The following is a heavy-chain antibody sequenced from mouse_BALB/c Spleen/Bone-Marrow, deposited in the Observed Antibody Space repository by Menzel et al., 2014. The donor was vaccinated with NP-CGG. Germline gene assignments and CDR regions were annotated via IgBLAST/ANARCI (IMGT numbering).Heavy chain of an antibody. V-gene: IGHV14-3*02. D-gene: IGHD1-1*01. J-gene: IGHJ2*01. CDR2: IDPANGNT. CDR1: GFNIKDTY. CDR3: ARYSYGSRGYYFDY. Sequence: EVQLQQSGAELVKPGASVKLSCTASGFNIKDTYMHWVKQRPEQGLEWIGRIDPANGNTKYDPKFQGKATITEDTSSNTAYLQLSSLTSEDTAVYYCARYSYGSRGYYFDYWGQGTTLTVSS.